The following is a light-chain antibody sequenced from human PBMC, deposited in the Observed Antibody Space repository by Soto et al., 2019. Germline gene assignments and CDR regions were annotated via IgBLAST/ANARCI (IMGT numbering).Light chain of an antibody. CDR1: QSVSSK. V-gene: IGKV3-15*01. CDR3: LQYNNWPLYT. J-gene: IGKJ2*01. Sequence: ETVMTQSPATLSVSPGESATLSCRASQSVSSKLAWYQQKPGQAPRLLIYGSSTRATGIPARFSGSGSGTELTLTISSLQSEDFAVYYCLQYNNWPLYTFGQGTKLEIK. CDR2: GSS.